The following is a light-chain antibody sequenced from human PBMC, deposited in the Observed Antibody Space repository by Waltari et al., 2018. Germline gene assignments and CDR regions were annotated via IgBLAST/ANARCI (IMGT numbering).Light chain of an antibody. CDR3: SSYAGGSSLM. CDR1: STXXXXXXX. CDR2: EVT. J-gene: IGLJ3*02. Sequence: QSALTQPPSASGSPGQSITISCTGISTXXXXXXXXFYQQHPGKAPKLLIYEVTKRPSGVPDRFSGSKSDNTASLAVSGLQAEDEADYYCSSYAGGSSLMFGGGTKLTVL. V-gene: IGLV2-8*01.